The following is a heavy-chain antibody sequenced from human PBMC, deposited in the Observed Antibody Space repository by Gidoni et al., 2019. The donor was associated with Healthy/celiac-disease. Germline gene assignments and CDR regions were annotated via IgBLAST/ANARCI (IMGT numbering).Heavy chain of an antibody. V-gene: IGHV3-23*01. CDR3: AGNTMVRGVISYYFDY. CDR2: ISGSGGST. J-gene: IGHJ4*02. Sequence: EVQLLESGGGLVQPGGSLRLSCAASGFTFSSYAMSWFRQAPGKGLEWVSAISGSGGSTYYADSVKGRFTISRDNSKNTLYLQMNSLRAEDTAVYYCAGNTMVRGVISYYFDYWGQGTLVTVSS. D-gene: IGHD3-10*01. CDR1: GFTFSSYA.